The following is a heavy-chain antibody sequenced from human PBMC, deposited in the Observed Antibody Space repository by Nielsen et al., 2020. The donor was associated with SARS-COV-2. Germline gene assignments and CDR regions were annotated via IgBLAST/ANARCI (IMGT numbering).Heavy chain of an antibody. CDR2: IYYSGST. J-gene: IGHJ5*02. CDR3: ARGVPMVRGVDP. Sequence: SETLSLTCTVSGGSISSYYWSWIRQPPGKGLEWIGYIYYSGSTNYNPSLKSRVTISVDTSKNQFSLKLSSVTAVDTAVYYCARGVPMVRGVDPWGQGTLVTVSS. CDR1: GGSISSYY. V-gene: IGHV4-59*01. D-gene: IGHD3-10*01.